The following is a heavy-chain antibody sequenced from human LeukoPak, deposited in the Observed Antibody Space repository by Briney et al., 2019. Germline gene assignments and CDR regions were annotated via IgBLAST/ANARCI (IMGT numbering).Heavy chain of an antibody. CDR3: ARRFTAGSYYWYFDL. J-gene: IGHJ2*01. CDR1: GGSISTDNCY. Sequence: SETLSLTCTVSGGSISTDNCYWGWIRQPPGKGLEWIGSIYYNGNTYYNPSLKSRVTISVDTSKNQFSLKLSSVTAADTAVYYCARRFTAGSYYWYFDLWGRGTLVTVSS. V-gene: IGHV4-39*07. CDR2: IYYNGNT. D-gene: IGHD1-26*01.